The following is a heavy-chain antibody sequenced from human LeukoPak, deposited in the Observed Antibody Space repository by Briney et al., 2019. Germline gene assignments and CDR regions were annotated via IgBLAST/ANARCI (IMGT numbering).Heavy chain of an antibody. D-gene: IGHD2-2*01. Sequence: PSETLSLTCAVSGYSISSGYYWGWIRQPPGKGLEWIGYIYYSGSTNYNPSLKSRVTISVDTSKNQFSLKLSSVTAADTAVYYCAGIVVVPAAPGPARYYFDYWGQGTLVTVSS. CDR3: AGIVVVPAAPGPARYYFDY. V-gene: IGHV4-61*01. J-gene: IGHJ4*02. CDR1: GYSISSGYY. CDR2: IYYSGST.